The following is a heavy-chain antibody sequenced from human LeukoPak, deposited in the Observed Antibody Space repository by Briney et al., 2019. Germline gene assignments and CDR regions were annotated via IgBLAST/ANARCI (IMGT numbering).Heavy chain of an antibody. D-gene: IGHD3-22*01. CDR2: IKHDGSEK. J-gene: IGHJ4*02. Sequence: GGSLRLSCAASGFTFSSYWMSWVRQTPGKGLEWVANIKHDGSEKYYVDSVKGRFTISRDNARNSLYLQMNSLRVEDTAVYYCARDPELSYEYCYDGSGYLAYWGQGTLVTVSS. V-gene: IGHV3-7*01. CDR3: ARDPELSYEYCYDGSGYLAY. CDR1: GFTFSSYW.